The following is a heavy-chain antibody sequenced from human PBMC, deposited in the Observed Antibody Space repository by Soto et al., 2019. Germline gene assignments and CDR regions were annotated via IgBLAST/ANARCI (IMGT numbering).Heavy chain of an antibody. J-gene: IGHJ6*02. D-gene: IGHD3-3*01. CDR3: ARAHGITIFGVVIEYYYYGMDV. V-gene: IGHV4-34*01. Sequence: SETLSLTCAVYGGSFSGYYWSWIRQPPGKGLEWIGEINHSGSTNYNPSLKSRITISVDTSKNQFSLKLSSVTAADTAVYYCARAHGITIFGVVIEYYYYGMDVWGQGTTVTVSS. CDR1: GGSFSGYY. CDR2: INHSGST.